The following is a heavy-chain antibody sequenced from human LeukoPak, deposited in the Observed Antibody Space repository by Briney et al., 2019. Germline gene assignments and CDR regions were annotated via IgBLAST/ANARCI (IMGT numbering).Heavy chain of an antibody. CDR2: IRSNGETV. CDR1: GFTVSSNY. CDR3: AKGQELDDGVFDS. D-gene: IGHD1-1*01. Sequence: AGGSLRLSCAASGFTVSSNYMSWVRQAPGKGLEWVSAIRSNGETVYNADSVKGRFTVSRDNSRQTLFLQMSSLRVEDTATYYCAKGQELDDGVFDSWGQGTLVTVSS. V-gene: IGHV3-23*01. J-gene: IGHJ4*02.